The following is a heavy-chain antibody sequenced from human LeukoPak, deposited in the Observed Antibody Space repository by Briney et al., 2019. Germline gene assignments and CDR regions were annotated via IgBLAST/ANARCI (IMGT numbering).Heavy chain of an antibody. CDR3: ARSSGYYWYFDL. Sequence: PSETLSLTCTVSGGSISPYYWSWIRQPPGKGLERFGYMYYSGRTNYNPSLKSRVTISVGTSKNQFSLKLSSVTAADTAVYYCARSSGYYWYFDLWGRGTLVTVSS. J-gene: IGHJ2*01. D-gene: IGHD3-22*01. V-gene: IGHV4-59*01. CDR1: GGSISPYY. CDR2: MYYSGRT.